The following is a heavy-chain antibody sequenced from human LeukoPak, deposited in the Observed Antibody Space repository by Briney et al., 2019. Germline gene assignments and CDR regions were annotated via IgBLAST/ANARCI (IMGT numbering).Heavy chain of an antibody. D-gene: IGHD1-26*01. Sequence: PGGSLRLYCAASGFTFSSYNMSWVRQAPGKELEWVSAISGSGSSTYYADSVKGRFTISRDNSKDTLYLQMNSLRAEDTAVYYCARGLVGATFDAFDIWGQGTMVTVSS. CDR1: GFTFSSYN. CDR2: ISGSGSST. V-gene: IGHV3-23*01. J-gene: IGHJ3*02. CDR3: ARGLVGATFDAFDI.